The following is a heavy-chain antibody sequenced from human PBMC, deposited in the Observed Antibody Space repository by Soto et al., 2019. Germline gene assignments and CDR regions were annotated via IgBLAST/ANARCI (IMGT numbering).Heavy chain of an antibody. Sequence: GGSLRLSCAASGFTFSDYWMSWVRQAPGKGLEWVANIKHDGSEKYYVDSVKGRSTISRDNANNSLYLQMNSLRAEDTAVYYCARVLTSGYYDSWGQGTLVTVSS. CDR3: ARVLTSGYYDS. CDR1: GFTFSDYW. J-gene: IGHJ4*02. V-gene: IGHV3-7*01. CDR2: IKHDGSEK. D-gene: IGHD3-3*01.